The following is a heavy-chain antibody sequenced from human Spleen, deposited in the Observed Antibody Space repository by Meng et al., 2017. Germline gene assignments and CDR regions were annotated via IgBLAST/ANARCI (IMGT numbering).Heavy chain of an antibody. CDR2: INASGGST. D-gene: IGHD4-11*01. Sequence: LSLTGAASGFTFSSSCMSWVRQTPGKGLEWVVLINASGGSTYSADSVKGRFTVSRDYTRNTLFLQMNNLRVEDTAIYYCAKAHGSDYTPFGDWGQGTRVTGCS. CDR1: GFTFSSSC. V-gene: IGHV3-23*01. J-gene: IGHJ4*02. CDR3: AKAHGSDYTPFGD.